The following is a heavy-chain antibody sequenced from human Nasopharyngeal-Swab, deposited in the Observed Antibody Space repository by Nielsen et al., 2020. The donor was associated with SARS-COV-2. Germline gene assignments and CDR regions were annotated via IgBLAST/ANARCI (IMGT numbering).Heavy chain of an antibody. CDR1: GFTFSAHY. CDR2: SRNKANSYTT. CDR3: ARDLSSIWTSGLGV. D-gene: IGHD6-13*01. V-gene: IGHV3-72*01. J-gene: IGHJ6*02. Sequence: GSLKISCAASGFTFSAHYMDWVRQAPGKGLEWVGRSRNKANSYTTEYAASVKGRFTISRDDSKNSLYLQMSSLRTEDTALYYCARDLSSIWTSGLGVWGQGTTVIVSS.